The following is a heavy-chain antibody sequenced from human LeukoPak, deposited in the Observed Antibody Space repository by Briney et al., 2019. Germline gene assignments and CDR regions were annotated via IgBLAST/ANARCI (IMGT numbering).Heavy chain of an antibody. CDR1: GFTFSSYA. V-gene: IGHV3-23*01. CDR2: ISGRGDST. D-gene: IGHD2-15*01. CDR3: TKDGGRTIMVVAASHY. Sequence: SGGSLRLSCAASGFTFSSYAMSWVRQAPGKGLEWVSGISGRGDSTYYADSVKGRFTISRDNSKNTLYLQMNSLRAEDTAVYYCTKDGGRTIMVVAASHYWGQGTLVTVSS. J-gene: IGHJ4*02.